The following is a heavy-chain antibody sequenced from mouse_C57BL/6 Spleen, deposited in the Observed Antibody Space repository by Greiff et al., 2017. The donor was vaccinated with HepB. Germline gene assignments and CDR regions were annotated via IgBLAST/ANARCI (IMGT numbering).Heavy chain of an antibody. D-gene: IGHD1-1*01. V-gene: IGHV1-80*01. CDR2: IYPGDGDT. CDR3: ARGGYYLYAMDY. CDR1: GYAFSSYW. J-gene: IGHJ4*01. Sequence: QVHVKQSGAELVKPGASVKISCKASGYAFSSYWMNWVKRRPGKGLEWIGQIYPGDGDTNYNGKFKGKATLTADKSSSTAYMQLSSLTSEDSAVYFCARGGYYLYAMDYWGQGTSVTVSS.